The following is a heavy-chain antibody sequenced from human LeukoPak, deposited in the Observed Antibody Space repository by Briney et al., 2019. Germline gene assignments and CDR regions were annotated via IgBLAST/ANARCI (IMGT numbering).Heavy chain of an antibody. D-gene: IGHD3-10*01. V-gene: IGHV4-39*07. CDR2: IYYSGST. Sequence: PSETLSLTCTVSGGSISSSSYYWGWIRQPPGKGLECIGSIYYSGSTYYNPSLESRVTISVDTSKNQFSLKLSSVTAADTAVYYCASCPWFGEDVGYWGQGTLVTVSS. CDR3: ASCPWFGEDVGY. CDR1: GGSISSSSYY. J-gene: IGHJ4*02.